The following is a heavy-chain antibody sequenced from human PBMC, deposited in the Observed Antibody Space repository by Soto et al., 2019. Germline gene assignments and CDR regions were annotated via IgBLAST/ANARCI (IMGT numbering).Heavy chain of an antibody. CDR2: ISANGGST. D-gene: IGHD6-13*01. V-gene: IGHV3-23*01. Sequence: EVQLLESGGDLVQPGGSLRLYCAASGFTFSSYAMSWVRQAPGKGLEWVSSISANGGSTYYADSVKGRFTIARDNSNDTLYLQMNSLRAEDTALYYCAKIIPTAASGYWGQGTLVTVSS. CDR3: AKIIPTAASGY. CDR1: GFTFSSYA. J-gene: IGHJ4*02.